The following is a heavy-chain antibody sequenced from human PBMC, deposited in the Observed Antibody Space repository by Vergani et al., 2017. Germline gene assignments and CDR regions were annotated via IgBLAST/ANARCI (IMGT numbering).Heavy chain of an antibody. CDR1: GFTFSSYS. CDR2: ISGSGGST. CDR3: AKANPRNSGYDYLYYDHAMDV. Sequence: EVQLVESGGGLVKPGGSLRLSCAASGFTFSSYSMNWVRQAPGKGLEWVSGISGSGGSTYYAGSVKGRFTISRDSSKNTLYLQMNSLSAGDTAVYYCAKANPRNSGYDYLYYDHAMDVWGQGTTVTVSS. D-gene: IGHD5-12*01. V-gene: IGHV3-23*04. J-gene: IGHJ6*02.